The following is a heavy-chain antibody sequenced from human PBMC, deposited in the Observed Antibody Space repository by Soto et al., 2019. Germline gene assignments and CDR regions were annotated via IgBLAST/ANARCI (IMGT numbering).Heavy chain of an antibody. CDR1: GFTFSNYN. CDR3: AREFFYDY. CDR2: ISSSSTI. J-gene: IGHJ4*02. V-gene: IGHV3-48*02. Sequence: EVQLVESGGGLVQPGGSLRLSCAASGFTFSNYNMNWVRQAPGKGLEWVSYISSSSTIYYADSVKGRFTISSDNAKNSLYLHMNRLRDDDTAVYSCAREFFYDYWAPGTLVTVSS. D-gene: IGHD3-3*01.